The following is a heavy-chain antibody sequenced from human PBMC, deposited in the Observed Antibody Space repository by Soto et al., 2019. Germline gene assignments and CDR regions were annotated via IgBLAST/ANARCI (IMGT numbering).Heavy chain of an antibody. J-gene: IGHJ4*02. CDR1: GFTFSSCA. CDR2: ISGNGGST. V-gene: IGHV3-23*01. CDR3: ATEAVPGTLPY. D-gene: IGHD6-19*01. Sequence: EVKLLESGGGLVQPGGSLRLSCAASGFTFSSCAMSWVRQAPGKGLEWVSTISGNGGSTYYADSVKGRFTITRDNSKNTLYLQMNSLRAENTAVYYGATEAVPGTLPYWGQGTLVTVSS.